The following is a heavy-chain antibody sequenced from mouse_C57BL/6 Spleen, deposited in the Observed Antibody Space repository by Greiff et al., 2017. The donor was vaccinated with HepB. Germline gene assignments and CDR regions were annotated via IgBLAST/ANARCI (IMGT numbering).Heavy chain of an antibody. CDR2: INPNYGTT. J-gene: IGHJ1*03. D-gene: IGHD1-1*01. Sequence: VQLQQSGPELVKPGASVKISCKASGYSFTDYNMNWVKQSNGKSLEWIGVINPNYGTTSYNQKFKGKATLTVDQSSSTAYMQLNSLTSADSAVYYCASNYYGSSYWYFDVWGTGTTVTVAS. V-gene: IGHV1-39*01. CDR3: ASNYYGSSYWYFDV. CDR1: GYSFTDYN.